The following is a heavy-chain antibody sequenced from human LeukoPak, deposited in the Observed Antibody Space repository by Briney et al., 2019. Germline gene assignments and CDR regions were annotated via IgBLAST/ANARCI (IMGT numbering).Heavy chain of an antibody. J-gene: IGHJ3*02. V-gene: IGHV4-59*08. CDR1: GGSFSGYY. CDR2: IYYSGST. CDR3: ARLGYGSSLYITYAFDI. Sequence: SETLSLTCAVYGGSFSGYYWSWIRQPPGKGLEWIGYIYYSGSTNYNPSLKSRVIISVDTSKNQFSLKLSSVTAADTAVYYCARLGYGSSLYITYAFDIWGQGTMVTVSS. D-gene: IGHD6-13*01.